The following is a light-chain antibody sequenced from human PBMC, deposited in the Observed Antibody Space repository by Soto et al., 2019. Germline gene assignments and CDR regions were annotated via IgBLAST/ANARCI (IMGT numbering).Light chain of an antibody. CDR2: WAS. CDR3: QQYYNSPFT. Sequence: DIVMTQSPDCLAVSLGERATINCKSSQSVLYSSNNKNYLAWYQQKPGQPPKLLIYWASTRESGVPERFSGSGSGTDFTLTISSLQAEDVAVYYCQQYYNSPFTFGGGTKVEIK. V-gene: IGKV4-1*01. CDR1: QSVLYSSNNKNY. J-gene: IGKJ4*01.